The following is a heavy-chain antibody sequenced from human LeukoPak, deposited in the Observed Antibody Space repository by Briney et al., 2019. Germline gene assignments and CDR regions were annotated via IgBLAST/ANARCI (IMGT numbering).Heavy chain of an antibody. D-gene: IGHD2-15*01. V-gene: IGHV3-23*01. CDR2: ISSTGGTT. Sequence: GGSLRLSCAASGFTFTTYAMSWVRQAPGKGLEWVSSISSTGGTTYYADSVKGRFTISRDNSKNTLYLQMNSLRAEDTAIYYCAKNGDRGAYCTGGTCYPYFYYYMDVWGKGTTVTI. CDR1: GFTFTTYA. CDR3: AKNGDRGAYCTGGTCYPYFYYYMDV. J-gene: IGHJ6*03.